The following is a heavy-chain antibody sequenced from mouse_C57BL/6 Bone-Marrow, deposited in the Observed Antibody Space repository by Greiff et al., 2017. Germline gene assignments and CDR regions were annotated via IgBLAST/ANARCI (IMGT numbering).Heavy chain of an antibody. D-gene: IGHD1-1*01. CDR1: GYTFTSYD. J-gene: IGHJ4*01. CDR3: ARRVYYYGSSYAMDY. Sequence: VQLQQSGPELVKPGASVKLSCKASGYTFTSYDINWVKQRPGQGLEWIGWIYPRDGSTKYNEKFKGKATLTVDTSSSTAYMELHSLTSEDSAVYFCARRVYYYGSSYAMDYWGQGTSVTVSS. CDR2: IYPRDGST. V-gene: IGHV1-85*01.